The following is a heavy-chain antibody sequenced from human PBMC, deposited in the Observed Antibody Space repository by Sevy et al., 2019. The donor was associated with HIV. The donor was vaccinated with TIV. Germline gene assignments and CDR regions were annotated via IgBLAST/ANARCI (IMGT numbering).Heavy chain of an antibody. J-gene: IGHJ3*02. CDR2: ISSSGSTI. Sequence: GGSLRLSCAASGFTFSSYEMNWVRQAPGKGLEWVSYISSSGSTICYADSVKGRFTISRDNAKNSLYLQMNSLRAEDTAVYYCARADGSSYGAFDIWGQGTMVTVSS. CDR1: GFTFSSYE. D-gene: IGHD1-26*01. V-gene: IGHV3-48*03. CDR3: ARADGSSYGAFDI.